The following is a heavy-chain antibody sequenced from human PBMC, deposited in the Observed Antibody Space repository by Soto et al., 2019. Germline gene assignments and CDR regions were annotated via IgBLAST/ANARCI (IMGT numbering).Heavy chain of an antibody. Sequence: QVQLVQSGAEVKKPGASVKVSCKASAYTFTHYSMHCVRQAPGQRLEWMGSINAGNGNTKYSQKCQGRVTMTSDTSASTAYMELSSLRSEDTAVYYCARRGSREDTDMSNDAFDIWGQGTMVTVSS. D-gene: IGHD5-18*01. CDR1: AYTFTHYS. V-gene: IGHV1-3*01. CDR2: INAGNGNT. J-gene: IGHJ3*02. CDR3: ARRGSREDTDMSNDAFDI.